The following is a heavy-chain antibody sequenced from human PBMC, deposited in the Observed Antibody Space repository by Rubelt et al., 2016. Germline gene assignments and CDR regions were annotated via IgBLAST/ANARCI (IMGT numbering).Heavy chain of an antibody. CDR3: ARNNYGDFS. V-gene: IGHV3-23*04. CDR2: ITTNGVNT. J-gene: IGHJ5*02. Sequence: EVQLVESGGGLVQPGGSLRLSCAASGLTFTGYAMSWVRQAPGKGLECVSRITTNGVNTYYADSVRGRFTVSRDKSKNTLYLQRNSLRAEDTAIYFCARNNYGDFSWGQGTLVIVSS. D-gene: IGHD4-17*01. CDR1: GLTFTGYA.